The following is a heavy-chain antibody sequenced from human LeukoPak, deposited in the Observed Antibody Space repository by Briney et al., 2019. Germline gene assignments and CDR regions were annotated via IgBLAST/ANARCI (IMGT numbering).Heavy chain of an antibody. CDR3: AKTHLHFSGTYYMDV. V-gene: IGHV3-9*01. J-gene: IGHJ6*03. D-gene: IGHD1-26*01. Sequence: GGSLRLSCAASGFNFDEYAMHWVRQAPGKGLEWVSGISWNSDSIGYADPVKGRFTISRDNAKNSLYLQMNSLRAEDTALYYCAKTHLHFSGTYYMDVWGKGTTVTISS. CDR2: ISWNSDSI. CDR1: GFNFDEYA.